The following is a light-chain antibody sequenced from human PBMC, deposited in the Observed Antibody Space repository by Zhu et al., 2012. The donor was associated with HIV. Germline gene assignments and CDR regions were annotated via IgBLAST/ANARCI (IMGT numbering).Light chain of an antibody. J-gene: IGKJ1*01. CDR2: DAS. Sequence: IVLTQSPPTLSLSPGERATLSCRASQSIGSYLAWYQQKPGQAPRLLMYDASNRATGISARFSGSGSGTDFTLSISRLEPEDFAVYYCHQYDNSWTFGQGTKVEIK. CDR1: QSIGSY. V-gene: IGKV3-11*01. CDR3: HQYDNSWT.